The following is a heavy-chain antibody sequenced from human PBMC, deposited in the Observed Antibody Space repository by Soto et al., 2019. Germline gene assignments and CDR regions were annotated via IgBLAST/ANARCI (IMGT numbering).Heavy chain of an antibody. V-gene: IGHV1-69*06. J-gene: IGHJ6*02. CDR1: GGAFSNYA. CDR2: IIPISGAV. D-gene: IGHD2-21*01. Sequence: QVQLVQSGAEVKKAGSSVKVSCKASGGAFSNYAISWVRQAPGQGLEWMGGIIPISGAVRHAQKFQGRVTILADKSTSAVYVELTSLRSEDTAMYYCARDIHDGGNLLMGYGMDVWGQGTTVTVSS. CDR3: ARDIHDGGNLLMGYGMDV.